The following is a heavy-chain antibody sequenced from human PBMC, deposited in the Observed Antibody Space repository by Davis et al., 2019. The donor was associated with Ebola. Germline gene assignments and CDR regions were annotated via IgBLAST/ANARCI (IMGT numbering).Heavy chain of an antibody. Sequence: GGSLRLSCAASGFTFSSYGMHWVRQAPGKGLEWVAFIRYDGSNKYYADSVKGRFTISRDNSKNTLYLQMNSLRAEDTAVYYCAKDRRDTASFDYWGQGTLVTVPS. CDR1: GFTFSSYG. J-gene: IGHJ4*02. CDR2: IRYDGSNK. D-gene: IGHD5-18*01. V-gene: IGHV3-30*02. CDR3: AKDRRDTASFDY.